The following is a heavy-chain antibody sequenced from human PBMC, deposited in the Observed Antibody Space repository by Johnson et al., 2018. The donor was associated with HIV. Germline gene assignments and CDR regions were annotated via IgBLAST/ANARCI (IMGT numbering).Heavy chain of an antibody. CDR2: IRYDGSNK. CDR1: GFTFSSYG. J-gene: IGHJ3*02. D-gene: IGHD3-22*01. Sequence: VQLVESGGGVVQPGGSLRLSCAASGFTFSSYGMHWVRQAPGKGLEWVTFIRYDGSNKYYADSVKGRFTISRDHSKNTLYLQMNSLRTEDTAVYYCARGRGFHYYDSRDYSDDAFDIWGQGTMVTVSS. V-gene: IGHV3-30*02. CDR3: ARGRGFHYYDSRDYSDDAFDI.